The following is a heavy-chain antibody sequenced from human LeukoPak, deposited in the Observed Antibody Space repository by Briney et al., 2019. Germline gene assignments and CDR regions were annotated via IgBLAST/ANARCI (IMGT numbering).Heavy chain of an antibody. Sequence: SETLSLTCAVSGGSISSNNWWSWVRQPPGKGLEWIGEIYHSGSTTYNPSLKSRVTISVDKSKNQFSLELSSVAAADTAVYFCATKDSNYGGFDYWGQGTLVTVSS. D-gene: IGHD4-11*01. CDR3: ATKDSNYGGFDY. CDR1: GGSISSNNW. V-gene: IGHV4-4*02. J-gene: IGHJ4*02. CDR2: IYHSGST.